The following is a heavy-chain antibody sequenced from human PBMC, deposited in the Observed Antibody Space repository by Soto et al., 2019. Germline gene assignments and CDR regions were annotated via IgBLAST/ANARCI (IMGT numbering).Heavy chain of an antibody. Sequence: QVQLVQSGAEVKKPGSSVKVSCKASGATLDTFINFGITWVRRAPGQGLEWMGGIIPVFGTAHYAQKFQGRLTISADGPTRTDYMELSSLTSEDTAVYYCARGAATKIVVVMSAAIEMWGQGTMVTVSS. CDR3: ARGAATKIVVVMSAAIEM. J-gene: IGHJ3*02. D-gene: IGHD3-22*01. V-gene: IGHV1-69*12. CDR1: GATLDTFINFG. CDR2: IIPVFGTA.